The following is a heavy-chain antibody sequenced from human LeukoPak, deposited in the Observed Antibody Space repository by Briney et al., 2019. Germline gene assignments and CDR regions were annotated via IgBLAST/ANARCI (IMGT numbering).Heavy chain of an antibody. J-gene: IGHJ4*02. CDR3: ARGSSGYPRYFDY. D-gene: IGHD3-22*01. Sequence: ASVKVSCKASGYTFTSYGISWVRQAPGQRLEWMRWINAGNGNTKYSQKFQGRVTITRDTSASTAYMEPSSLRSEDTAVYYCARGSSGYPRYFDYWGQGTLVTVSS. V-gene: IGHV1-3*01. CDR1: GYTFTSYG. CDR2: INAGNGNT.